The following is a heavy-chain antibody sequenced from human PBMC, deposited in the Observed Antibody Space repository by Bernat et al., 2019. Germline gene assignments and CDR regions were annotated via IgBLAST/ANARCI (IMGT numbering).Heavy chain of an antibody. CDR1: GFTFSSYA. D-gene: IGHD2-8*02. Sequence: EVQLVESGGGLVQPGGSLRLSCAASGFTFSSYAMSWVRQAPGKGLEWVSAISGSGGSTYYADSVKGRFTISRDNSKNTLYLQMNSLSAEDTAVYYCAKDALGYCTGGVCPDDWGQGTLVTVSS. V-gene: IGHV3-23*04. J-gene: IGHJ4*02. CDR3: AKDALGYCTGGVCPDD. CDR2: ISGSGGST.